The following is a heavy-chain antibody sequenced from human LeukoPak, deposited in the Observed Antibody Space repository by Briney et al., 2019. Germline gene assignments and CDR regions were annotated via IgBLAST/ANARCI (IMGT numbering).Heavy chain of an antibody. Sequence: PSETLSLNCTVSGYSISSGYFWGWTRPPPGKGLECIGTIHHSGSTYYNPSLKSRVTISVDTSKNQFSLKLNSVTAADTAVYYCARHSGHAWLDSERWFDPWGQGTLVTVSS. CDR1: GYSISSGYF. CDR3: ARHSGHAWLDSERWFDP. V-gene: IGHV4-38-2*02. J-gene: IGHJ5*02. D-gene: IGHD6-19*01. CDR2: IHHSGST.